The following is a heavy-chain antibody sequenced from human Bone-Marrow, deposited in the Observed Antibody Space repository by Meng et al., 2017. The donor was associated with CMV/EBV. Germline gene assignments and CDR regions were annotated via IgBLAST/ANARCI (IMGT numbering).Heavy chain of an antibody. D-gene: IGHD2-2*01. CDR2: ISSSGSTI. CDR3: AREVYWSSTSCPYED. Sequence: GEPLKISCAASGFTFSDYYMSWIRQAPGKGLEWVSYISSSGSTIYYADSVKGRFTISRDNAKNSLYLQMNSLRAEDTAVYYCAREVYWSSTSCPYEDWGQGTLVTVSS. J-gene: IGHJ4*02. CDR1: GFTFSDYY. V-gene: IGHV3-11*01.